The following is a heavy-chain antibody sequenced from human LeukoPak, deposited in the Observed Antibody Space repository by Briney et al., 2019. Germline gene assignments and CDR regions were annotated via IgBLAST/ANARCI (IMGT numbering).Heavy chain of an antibody. V-gene: IGHV3-73*01. CDR3: TRQEEPTALIDH. J-gene: IGHJ4*02. D-gene: IGHD5-18*01. Sequence: PGESLRLSCAASGFSFSGSAMRWVRQASGKGLEWVGRIRSKSNSYATAYGASVKGRFTISRDESKNTAYLQMNSLKTEDTAVYYCTRQEEPTALIDHWGQGTLVTVYS. CDR2: IRSKSNSYAT. CDR1: GFSFSGSA.